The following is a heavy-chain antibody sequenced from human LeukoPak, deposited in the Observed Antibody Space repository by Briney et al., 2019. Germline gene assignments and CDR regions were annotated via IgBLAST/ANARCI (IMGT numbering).Heavy chain of an antibody. V-gene: IGHV4-39*07. D-gene: IGHD3-3*01. CDR1: GGSISSSIYY. CDR2: IYYNANT. Sequence: TASETLSLTCTVSGGSISSSIYYWGWIRQPPGKGLEWIGSIYYNANTYYNPSLKSRITISVDTSKSHFSLKLTSVTAADTAVYYCARDIPSGYHDYWGQGTLVTVSS. J-gene: IGHJ4*02. CDR3: ARDIPSGYHDY.